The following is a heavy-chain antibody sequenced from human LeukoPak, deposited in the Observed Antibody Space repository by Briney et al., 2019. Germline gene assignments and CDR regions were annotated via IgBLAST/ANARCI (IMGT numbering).Heavy chain of an antibody. J-gene: IGHJ4*02. V-gene: IGHV4-4*08. CDR2: VYSSGNT. D-gene: IGHD4-17*01. CDR3: ARVFNEYGGISFDF. CDR1: GGSISRTH. Sequence: PSETLSLTCNVSGGSISRTHWSWIRHFPGKGLEWIGFVYSSGNTNYNSSLKSRVAMSRDTSKNQLSLRLRSVTAADTAVYYCARVFNEYGGISFDFWGQGIQVTVSS.